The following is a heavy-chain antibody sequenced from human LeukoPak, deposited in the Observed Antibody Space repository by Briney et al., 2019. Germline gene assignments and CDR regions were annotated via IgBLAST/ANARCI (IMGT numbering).Heavy chain of an antibody. V-gene: IGHV4-38-2*02. D-gene: IGHD6-19*01. Sequence: PSETLSLTCTVSGYSISSGYYWGLIRQPPGKGLEWIGSIYHSGSTYYNPSLKSRVTISVDTSKNQFSLKLSSVAAADTAVYYCARRRRRIAVAGPNLYYFDYWGQGTLVTVSS. CDR2: IYHSGST. CDR1: GYSISSGYY. CDR3: ARRRRRIAVAGPNLYYFDY. J-gene: IGHJ4*02.